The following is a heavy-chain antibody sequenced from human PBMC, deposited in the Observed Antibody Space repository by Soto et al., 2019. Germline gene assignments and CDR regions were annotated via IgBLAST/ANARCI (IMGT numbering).Heavy chain of an antibody. CDR3: AKERSSGWSFDY. D-gene: IGHD6-19*01. CDR2: ISGSGEST. J-gene: IGHJ4*02. V-gene: IGHV3-23*01. CDR1: GFTFSTYA. Sequence: EVQLLESGGGLVQPGGSLRLSCAASGFTFSTYAMNWVRQAPGKGLEWVSGISGSGESTYYATSVKGRITASRDNSKNTLYLPMNSLRAEDTAVFYCAKERSSGWSFDYWGQGTLVTVSS.